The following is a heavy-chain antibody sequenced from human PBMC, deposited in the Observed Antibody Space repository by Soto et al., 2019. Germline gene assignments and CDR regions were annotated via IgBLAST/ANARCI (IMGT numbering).Heavy chain of an antibody. V-gene: IGHV1-69*06. CDR1: RGPFRSYA. J-gene: IGHJ6*02. D-gene: IGHD2-2*01. CDR2: IIPILGTA. CDR3: ATYLPAGLGGGRKNGIDI. Sequence: SGKVSCRAYRGPFRSYAISWVRRATGQGREWMGGIIPILGTANSAQQSRGRVTITADKPTSAAYMGLSSRGSENAAVYTSATYLPAGLGGGRKNGIDIWGQGTTVTVSS.